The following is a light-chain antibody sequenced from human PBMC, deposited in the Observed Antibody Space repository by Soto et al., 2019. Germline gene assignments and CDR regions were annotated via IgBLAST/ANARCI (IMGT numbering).Light chain of an antibody. V-gene: IGLV2-14*03. Sequence: QSALTQPASVSGSPGQSITISCTGTSSDIGHYDYVSWYQQHPGKAPKLMIYDVTNRSSGVSNRFSGSKSGNTASLTISGLQAEDEADYYCSSYASSSTRVFGTGTKVTVL. CDR3: SSYASSSTRV. CDR2: DVT. J-gene: IGLJ1*01. CDR1: SSDIGHYDY.